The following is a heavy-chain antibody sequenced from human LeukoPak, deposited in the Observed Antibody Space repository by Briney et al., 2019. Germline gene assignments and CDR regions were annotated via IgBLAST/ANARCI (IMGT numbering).Heavy chain of an antibody. V-gene: IGHV4-39*02. CDR3: VRLLGGYFAGNTFDI. J-gene: IGHJ3*02. Sequence: PSETLSLTCTVSGGSVSSRPHFWAWIRQTPGKGLEWIGTIYYTGSANYNPSLKSRVTMSVDTSKDHFSLNLRSVTATDTAVYFCVRLLGGYFAGNTFDIWGQGTVVSVSS. CDR2: IYYTGSA. D-gene: IGHD3-9*01. CDR1: GGSVSSRPHF.